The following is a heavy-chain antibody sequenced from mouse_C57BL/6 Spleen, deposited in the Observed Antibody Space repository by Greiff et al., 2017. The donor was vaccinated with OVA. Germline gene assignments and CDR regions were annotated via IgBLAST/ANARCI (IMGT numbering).Heavy chain of an antibody. Sequence: DVKLQESGPGLVKPSQSLSLTCSVTGYSITSGYYWNWIRQFPGNKLEWMGYISYDGSNNYNPSLKNRISITRDTSKNQFFLKLNSVTTEDTATYYCARVRLYYGNYDYAMDYWGQGTSVTVSS. CDR3: ARVRLYYGNYDYAMDY. CDR1: GYSITSGYY. J-gene: IGHJ4*01. D-gene: IGHD2-1*01. CDR2: ISYDGSN. V-gene: IGHV3-6*01.